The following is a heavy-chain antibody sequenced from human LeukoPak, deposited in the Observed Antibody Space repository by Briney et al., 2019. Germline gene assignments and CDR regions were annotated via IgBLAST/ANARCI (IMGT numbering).Heavy chain of an antibody. CDR3: ARAQWRRPDY. J-gene: IGHJ4*02. CDR1: EFTLSGYW. V-gene: IGHV3-7*02. D-gene: IGHD5-12*01. CDR2: IKQVGSET. Sequence: GGSLRLSCAASEFTLSGYWMSWFRQAPGKGLEWVATIKQVGSETYYVDSVKGRFTISRDNAKNSLYLQMNSLRIEDTAVYYCARAQWRRPDYWGQGTLVTVSS.